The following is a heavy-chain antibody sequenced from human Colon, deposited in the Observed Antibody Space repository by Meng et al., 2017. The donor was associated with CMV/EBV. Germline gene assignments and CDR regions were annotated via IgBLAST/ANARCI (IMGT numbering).Heavy chain of an antibody. CDR1: GGSFSGYY. CDR2: INHSGST. J-gene: IGHJ6*02. CDR3: ARVRFVTIFGVGLNYYYGMDV. D-gene: IGHD3-3*01. Sequence: SETLSLTCAVYGGSFSGYYWSWIRQPPGKWLEWIGEINHSGSTNYNPSLKSRVTISVDTSKNQFSLKLSSVTAADTAVYYCARVRFVTIFGVGLNYYYGMDVWGQGTTVTVSS. V-gene: IGHV4-34*01.